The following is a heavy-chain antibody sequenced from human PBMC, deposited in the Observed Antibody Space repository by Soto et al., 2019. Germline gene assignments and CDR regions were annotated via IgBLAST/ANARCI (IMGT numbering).Heavy chain of an antibody. D-gene: IGHD3-3*02. V-gene: IGHV3-33*07. Sequence: LRLSCAASGFTFSNYDMYWVRQAPGEGLEWVAVIWFDGNDKYYADSVKGRFTISRDNSKNTLYLQMNSLRAEDTAVYYCARGGIRGISIARLDVWGRGTLFTGSS. J-gene: IGHJ6*04. CDR3: ARGGIRGISIARLDV. CDR2: IWFDGNDK. CDR1: GFTFSNYD.